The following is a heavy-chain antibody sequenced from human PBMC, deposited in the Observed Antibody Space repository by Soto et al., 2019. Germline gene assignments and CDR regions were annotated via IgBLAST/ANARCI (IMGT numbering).Heavy chain of an antibody. CDR3: AKDPYSGSYFSWFDP. CDR2: ISGSGGST. D-gene: IGHD1-26*01. Sequence: EVQLLESGGGLVQPGGSLRLSCAASGFTFSSYAMSWVRQAPGKGLEWVSDISGSGGSTYYADSVKGRFTISRDNSKNTLYLQMNSLRAEDTAVYYCAKDPYSGSYFSWFDPWGQGTLVTVSS. J-gene: IGHJ5*02. V-gene: IGHV3-23*01. CDR1: GFTFSSYA.